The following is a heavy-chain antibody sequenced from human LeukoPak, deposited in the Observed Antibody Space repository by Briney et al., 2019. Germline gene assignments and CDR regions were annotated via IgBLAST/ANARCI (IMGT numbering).Heavy chain of an antibody. Sequence: RESLRLSCAASGFTFSSYAMSWVRQAPGKGLEWVSAISGSGGSTYYADSVKGRFTISRDNSKNTLYLQMSILRADDTAVYYCARDTSDYGDFDFDYWGQGTLVTVSS. D-gene: IGHD4-17*01. CDR3: ARDTSDYGDFDFDY. J-gene: IGHJ4*02. V-gene: IGHV3-23*01. CDR2: ISGSGGST. CDR1: GFTFSSYA.